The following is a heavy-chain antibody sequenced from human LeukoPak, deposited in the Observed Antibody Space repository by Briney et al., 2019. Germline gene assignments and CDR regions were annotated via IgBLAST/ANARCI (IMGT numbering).Heavy chain of an antibody. J-gene: IGHJ3*02. CDR2: IIPIFGTA. V-gene: IGHV1-69*13. CDR3: ARPHRRNSVVAFDI. Sequence: GASVKVSCKASGGTFSSYAISWVQQAPGQGLEWMGGIIPIFGTANYAQKFQGRVTITADESTSTAYMELSSLRSEDTAVYYCARPHRRNSVVAFDIWGQGTMVTVSS. D-gene: IGHD3-10*01. CDR1: GGTFSSYA.